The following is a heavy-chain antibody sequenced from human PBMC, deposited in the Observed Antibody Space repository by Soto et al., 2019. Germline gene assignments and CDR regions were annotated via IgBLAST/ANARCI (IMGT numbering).Heavy chain of an antibody. V-gene: IGHV4-59*01. J-gene: IGHJ4*02. CDR1: GGSISSYY. CDR2: IYYSGST. D-gene: IGHD3-3*01. Sequence: SETLSLTCTVSGGSISSYYWSWIRQPPGKGLEWIGYIYYSGSTNYNPSLKSRVTISVDTSKNQFSLKLSSVTAADTAVYYCARSYYDFWSGYSNGDLFDYWGQGTLVTSPQ. CDR3: ARSYYDFWSGYSNGDLFDY.